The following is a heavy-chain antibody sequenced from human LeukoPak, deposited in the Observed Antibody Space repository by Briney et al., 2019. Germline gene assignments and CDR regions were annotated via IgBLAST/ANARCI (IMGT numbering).Heavy chain of an antibody. Sequence: TSETLSLTCTVSGGSISSGGYYWSWIRQPPGKGLEWIGEINHSGSTNYNPSLKSRVTISVDTSKNQFSLKLSSVTAADTAVYYCARVAVPAAPPAYWGQGTLVTVSS. V-gene: IGHV4-39*07. D-gene: IGHD2-2*01. CDR1: GGSISSGGYY. CDR2: INHSGST. CDR3: ARVAVPAAPPAY. J-gene: IGHJ4*02.